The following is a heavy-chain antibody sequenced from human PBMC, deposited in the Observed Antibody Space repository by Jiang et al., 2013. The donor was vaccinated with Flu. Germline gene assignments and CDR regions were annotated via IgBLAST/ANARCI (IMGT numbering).Heavy chain of an antibody. CDR3: ARRMAATASHYFDY. CDR1: GGSISSSSF. D-gene: IGHD6-13*01. Sequence: GPGLVKPSETLSLARTVSGGSISSSSFWGWVRQPPGTGLEWIGIINYSGNAFYNPSLKSRVSLSVDTSKNQFSLNLNSVTAADTAVYYCARRMAATASHYFDYVGP. V-gene: IGHV4-39*01. J-gene: IGHJ4*01. CDR2: INYSGNA.